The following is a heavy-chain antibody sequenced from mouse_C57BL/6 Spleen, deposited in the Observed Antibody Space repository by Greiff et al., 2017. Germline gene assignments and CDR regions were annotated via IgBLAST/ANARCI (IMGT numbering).Heavy chain of an antibody. CDR3: AREEGTGASAY. CDR1: GYTFTSYW. V-gene: IGHV1-61*01. D-gene: IGHD4-1*01. J-gene: IGHJ3*01. Sequence: QVQLQQPGAELVRPGSSVKLSCKASGYTFTSYWMDWVKQRPGQGLEWIGNINPSDSETHYNQKFKDKATLTVDKSSSTAYMQLSSLTSEDSAVYYCAREEGTGASAYWGQGTLVTVSA. CDR2: INPSDSET.